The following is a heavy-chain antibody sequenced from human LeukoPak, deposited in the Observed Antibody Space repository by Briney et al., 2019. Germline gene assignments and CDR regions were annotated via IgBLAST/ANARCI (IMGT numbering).Heavy chain of an antibody. CDR3: ARDIEMVGATLYFDY. CDR1: SGSISSYY. D-gene: IGHD5-24*01. J-gene: IGHJ4*02. CDR2: IYYTGST. Sequence: SETLSLTCTVSSGSISSYYWSWIRQPPGKGLEWIGYIYYTGSTTYNPSLKSRVTLSVDTSKNQFSLTLSSVTAADTAVYYCARDIEMVGATLYFDYWGQGALVTVSS. V-gene: IGHV4-59*01.